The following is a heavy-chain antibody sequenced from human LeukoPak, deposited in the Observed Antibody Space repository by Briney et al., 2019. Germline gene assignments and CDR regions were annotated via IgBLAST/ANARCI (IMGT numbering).Heavy chain of an antibody. Sequence: SETLSLTCTVSGGSISSYYWSWIRQPPGKGLEWIGYIYYSGSTNYNPSLKSRVTISVDTSKNQFSLKLSSVTAADTAVYYCARDEGPYGPVDYWGQGTLVTASS. V-gene: IGHV4-59*01. CDR1: GGSISSYY. J-gene: IGHJ4*02. CDR2: IYYSGST. D-gene: IGHD4-17*01. CDR3: ARDEGPYGPVDY.